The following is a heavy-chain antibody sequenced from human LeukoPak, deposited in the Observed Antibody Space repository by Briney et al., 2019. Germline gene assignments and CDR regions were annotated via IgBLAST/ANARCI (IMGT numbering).Heavy chain of an antibody. CDR3: ARALSGYSYGCDY. D-gene: IGHD5-18*01. CDR2: ISTYTGNT. J-gene: IGHJ4*02. Sequence: GASVTVSCKASGYTFTNYGISWVRQAPGQGLEWMGWISTYTGNTNYAQKFQGRVTTTTDTSTSTAYMELRSLRSDDTAVYYCARALSGYSYGCDYWGQGALVTVSS. CDR1: GYTFTNYG. V-gene: IGHV1-18*01.